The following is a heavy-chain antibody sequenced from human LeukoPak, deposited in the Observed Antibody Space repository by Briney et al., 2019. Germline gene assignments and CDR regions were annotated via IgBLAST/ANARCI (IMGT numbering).Heavy chain of an antibody. Sequence: PGGSLRLSCAASGFTFSSYAMTWVRQPPGKGLEWIGEINHSGSTNYNPSLKSRVTISVDTSKNQFSLKLSSVTAADTAVYYCARGRAGYYDSNFDYWGQGTLVTVSS. J-gene: IGHJ4*02. D-gene: IGHD3-22*01. CDR3: ARGRAGYYDSNFDY. V-gene: IGHV4-34*01. CDR2: INHSGST. CDR1: GFTFSSYA.